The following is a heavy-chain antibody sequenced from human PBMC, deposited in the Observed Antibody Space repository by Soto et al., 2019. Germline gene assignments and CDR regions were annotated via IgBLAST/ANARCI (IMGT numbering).Heavy chain of an antibody. V-gene: IGHV3-15*07. Sequence: PGGSLRLSCAASGFTFNDAWVYWVRQAPGKGLEWVGRIKSKTDGETTDFAAPVTGRFTISRDDSKNTLYLQMNSLKTEDTAVYYCTTAYSTSFQYFQHWGQGTLVTVSS. CDR1: GFTFNDAW. CDR2: IKSKTDGETT. D-gene: IGHD6-6*01. CDR3: TTAYSTSFQYFQH. J-gene: IGHJ1*01.